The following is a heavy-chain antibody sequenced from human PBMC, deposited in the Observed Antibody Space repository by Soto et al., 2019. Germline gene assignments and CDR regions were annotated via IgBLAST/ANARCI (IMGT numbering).Heavy chain of an antibody. CDR2: IIPIFGTA. D-gene: IGHD4-17*01. CDR3: ASDIPRMTTVTTHLRYYYYGMDV. CDR1: GGTFSSYA. J-gene: IGHJ6*02. Sequence: ASVKVSCKASGGTFSSYAISWVRQAPGQGLEWMGGIIPIFGTANYAQKFQGRVTITADESTSTAYMELSSLRSEDTAVYYCASDIPRMTTVTTHLRYYYYGMDVWGQGTQVTVSS. V-gene: IGHV1-69*13.